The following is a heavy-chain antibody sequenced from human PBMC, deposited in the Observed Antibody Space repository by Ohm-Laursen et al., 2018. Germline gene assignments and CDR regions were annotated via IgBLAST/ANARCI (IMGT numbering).Heavy chain of an antibody. CDR1: GGSFSGYY. CDR3: ATPEDNSSDPSFDY. Sequence: TLSLTCAVYGGSFSGYYWSWIRQPPGKGLEWIGEINHSGSTNYNPSLKSRVTISVDTSKNQFSLKLSSVTAADTAVYYCATPEDNSSDPSFDYWGQGTLVTVSS. V-gene: IGHV4-34*01. D-gene: IGHD6-6*01. J-gene: IGHJ4*02. CDR2: INHSGST.